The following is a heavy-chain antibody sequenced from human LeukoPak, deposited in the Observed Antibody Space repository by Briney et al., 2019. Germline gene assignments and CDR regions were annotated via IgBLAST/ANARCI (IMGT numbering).Heavy chain of an antibody. J-gene: IGHJ3*02. CDR3: ARDGPDIVVVPAADAFDI. CDR2: ISAYNGNT. Sequence: ASVKVSCKASGGTFSSYAISWVRQAPGQGLEWMGWISAYNGNTNYAQKLQGRVTMTTDTSTSTAYMELRSLRSDDTAVYYCARDGPDIVVVPAADAFDIWGQGTMVTVSS. D-gene: IGHD2-2*01. V-gene: IGHV1-18*01. CDR1: GGTFSSYA.